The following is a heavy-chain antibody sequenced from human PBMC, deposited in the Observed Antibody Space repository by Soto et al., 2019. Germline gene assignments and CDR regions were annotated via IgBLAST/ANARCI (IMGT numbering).Heavy chain of an antibody. J-gene: IGHJ4*02. CDR3: ARGIAARPFDY. CDR1: GFTVSSNY. V-gene: IGHV3-53*04. D-gene: IGHD6-6*01. Sequence: EVQLVESGGGLVQPGGSLRLSCTASGFTVSSNYMSWVRQAPGKGLEWVSVIYSGGSTYYADSVKGRFTISRHNSKNTLYLQMNSLRAEDTAVYYCARGIAARPFDYWGQGTLVTVSS. CDR2: IYSGGST.